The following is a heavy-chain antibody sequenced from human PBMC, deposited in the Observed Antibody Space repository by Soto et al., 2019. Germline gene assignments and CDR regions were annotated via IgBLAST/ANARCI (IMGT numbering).Heavy chain of an antibody. D-gene: IGHD3-3*01. CDR1: GFTFSSYS. V-gene: IGHV3-48*01. CDR3: ARVEDPNKIYDFWSGYQNWFDP. J-gene: IGHJ5*02. Sequence: EVQLVESGGGLVQPGGSLGLSCAASGFTFSSYSMNWVRQAPGKGLEWVSYISSSSSTIYYADSVKGRFTISRDNAKNSLYLQMNSLRAEDTAVYYCARVEDPNKIYDFWSGYQNWFDPWGQGTLVTVSS. CDR2: ISSSSSTI.